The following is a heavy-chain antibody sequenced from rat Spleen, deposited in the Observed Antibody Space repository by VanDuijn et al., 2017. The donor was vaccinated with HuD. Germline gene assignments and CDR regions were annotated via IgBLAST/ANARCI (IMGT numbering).Heavy chain of an antibody. CDR1: GFTFSDYG. V-gene: IGHV5-29*01. Sequence: EVQLVESDGGLVQPGRSLKLSCAASGFTFSDYGVAWVRQAPTKGLEWVATISYGDSSGHSSTYYRDSVKGRFTISRDTAKSTLYLQMDSLRSEDTATYYCARHGYDGSYYYWDYWGQGVMVTVSS. J-gene: IGHJ2*01. CDR3: ARHGYDGSYYYWDY. CDR2: ISYGDSSGHSST. D-gene: IGHD1-12*02.